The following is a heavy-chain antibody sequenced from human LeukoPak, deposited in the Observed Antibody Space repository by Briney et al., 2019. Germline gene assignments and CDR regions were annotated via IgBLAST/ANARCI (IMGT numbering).Heavy chain of an antibody. V-gene: IGHV4-4*02. CDR3: ARFPYYYGSGSSDYYYMDV. J-gene: IGHJ6*03. CDR2: IYHSGST. Sequence: SETLSLTCAVSGGSISSNNWWSWVRPPPGKGLEWIGEIYHSGSTNYNPSLKSRVTISVDKSKNQFSLKLSSVTDADTAVYYCARFPYYYGSGSSDYYYMDVWGKGTTVTVSS. D-gene: IGHD3-10*01. CDR1: GGSISSNNW.